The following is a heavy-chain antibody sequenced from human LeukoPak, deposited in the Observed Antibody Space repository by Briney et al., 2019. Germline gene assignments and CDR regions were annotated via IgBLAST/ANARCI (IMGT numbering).Heavy chain of an antibody. CDR2: VSYSGTDT. Sequence: GGSLRLSCAASGFSFNNYAMNWVRQAPGKGLDWVSTVSYSGTDTYYADSVKGRFVISRDNSKKTVYLQMNSLRAEDTGVYYCAKGRGGNFFDYWGQGTLVTVSS. D-gene: IGHD4-23*01. V-gene: IGHV3-23*01. CDR3: AKGRGGNFFDY. CDR1: GFSFNNYA. J-gene: IGHJ4*02.